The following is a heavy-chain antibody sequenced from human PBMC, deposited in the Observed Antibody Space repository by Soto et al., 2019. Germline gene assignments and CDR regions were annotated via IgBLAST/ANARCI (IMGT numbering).Heavy chain of an antibody. CDR2: VPWNDDK. D-gene: IGHD3-3*01. V-gene: IGHV2-5*01. J-gene: IGHJ6*02. CDR1: GLSLSTTGVG. Sequence: ITLKEAGPTLVKPTQNLPLTCTFSGLSLSTTGVGVFWIRQPPGKAPEWLALVPWNDDKRYSPSLRPRLTIRKDTSRNQVVLSLTNLDPVDTGTYYCANRRLGDTSPDYNGLDVWGQRTTFIVAS. CDR3: ANRRLGDTSPDYNGLDV.